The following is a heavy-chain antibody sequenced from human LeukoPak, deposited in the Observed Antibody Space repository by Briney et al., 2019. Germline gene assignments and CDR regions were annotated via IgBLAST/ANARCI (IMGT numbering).Heavy chain of an antibody. J-gene: IGHJ4*02. CDR1: GGSISSGGYY. Sequence: SETLSLTCTVSGGSISSGGYYWSWIRQPPGKGLEWIGYIYHSGSTYYNPSLKSRVTISVDRSKNQFSLKLSSVTAADTAVYYCASWPADCSSTSCYRGFDYWGQGTLVTVSS. V-gene: IGHV4-30-2*01. CDR3: ASWPADCSSTSCYRGFDY. CDR2: IYHSGST. D-gene: IGHD2-2*02.